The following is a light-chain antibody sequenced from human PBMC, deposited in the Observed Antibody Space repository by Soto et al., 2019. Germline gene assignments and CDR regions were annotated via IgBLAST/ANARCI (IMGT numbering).Light chain of an antibody. CDR1: QSVNNNY. CDR3: QQYHQWPVA. V-gene: IGKV3-20*01. J-gene: IGKJ4*01. CDR2: DTS. Sequence: EIVLMQSPGTLSLSPGEGATLSCRASQSVNNNYLAWYQQRPGQAPTVLIFDTSRRATGVPDRFSGSGSGTDFTLRISRVEPDDFAVYYCQQYHQWPVAFGGGTKVDIK.